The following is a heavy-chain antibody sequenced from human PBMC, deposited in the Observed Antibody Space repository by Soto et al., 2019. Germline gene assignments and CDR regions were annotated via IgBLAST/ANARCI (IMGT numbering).Heavy chain of an antibody. CDR2: INYSGNT. Sequence: SETLSLTCTVSGGSLSGYYWSWIRQPPGKALEWIGEINYSGNTNYNPSLKSRVTISGDTSKNQLFLNLTSVTAADTAMYYCARHHVRGRTIAGAAEFWGQGTLVTVSS. CDR3: ARHHVRGRTIAGAAEF. CDR1: GGSLSGYY. V-gene: IGHV4-34*01. J-gene: IGHJ4*02. D-gene: IGHD1-26*01.